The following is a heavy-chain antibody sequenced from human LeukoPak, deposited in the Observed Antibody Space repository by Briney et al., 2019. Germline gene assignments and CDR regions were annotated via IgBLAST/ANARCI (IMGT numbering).Heavy chain of an antibody. J-gene: IGHJ4*02. V-gene: IGHV3-74*01. CDR2: INSDGSST. Sequence: GGSLRLSCAASGFTFSSYWMHWVRQAPGKGLVWVSRINSDGSSTSYADSVKGRFTISRDNAKNTLYLQMNSLRAEDTAVYYCAKGWAVLLWFGEFSDWGQGTLVTVSS. D-gene: IGHD3-10*01. CDR1: GFTFSSYW. CDR3: AKGWAVLLWFGEFSD.